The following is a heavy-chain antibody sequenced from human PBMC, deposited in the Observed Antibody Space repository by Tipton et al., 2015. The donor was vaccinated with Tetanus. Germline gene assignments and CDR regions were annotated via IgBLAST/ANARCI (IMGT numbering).Heavy chain of an antibody. CDR1: GGSMSTYY. V-gene: IGHV4-59*08. Sequence: TLSLTCTVSGGSMSTYYWSWIRQPPGKGLEWIGHVYYSGRTYYNPPLKSRVTISADMSKNQFSLKLTSVTAADTTTYYCARMGFTYGQVVYWGQGTLVTVAS. CDR2: VYYSGRT. CDR3: ARMGFTYGQVVY. J-gene: IGHJ4*02. D-gene: IGHD5-18*01.